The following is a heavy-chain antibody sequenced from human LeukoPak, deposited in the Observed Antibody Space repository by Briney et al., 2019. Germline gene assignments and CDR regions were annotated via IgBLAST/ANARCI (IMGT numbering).Heavy chain of an antibody. V-gene: IGHV1-18*01. Sequence: ASVKVSCKASGYTFTRYGISWVRQAPGQGLEWMGWISAYNGNTNYAQKLQGRVTMTTDTSTSTAYMELRSLRSDDTAVYYCARRCGGDCYFYYDSSGYYSEDYWGQGTLVTVSS. D-gene: IGHD3-22*01. CDR1: GYTFTRYG. CDR2: ISAYNGNT. CDR3: ARRCGGDCYFYYDSSGYYSEDY. J-gene: IGHJ4*02.